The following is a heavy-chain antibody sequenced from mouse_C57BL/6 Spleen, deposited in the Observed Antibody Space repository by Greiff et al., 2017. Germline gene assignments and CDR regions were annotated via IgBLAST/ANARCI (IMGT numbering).Heavy chain of an antibody. CDR3: AKGTVVAKGWYFDV. J-gene: IGHJ1*03. CDR2: IDPSDSYT. D-gene: IGHD1-1*01. V-gene: IGHV1-50*01. Sequence: QVQLQQPGAELVKPGASVKLSCKASGYTFTSYWMQWVKQRPGQGLEWIGEIDPSDSYTNYNQKFKGKATFTVDTSSSTAYMQLSSLTSEDSAVYYCAKGTVVAKGWYFDVWGTGTTVTVSS. CDR1: GYTFTSYW.